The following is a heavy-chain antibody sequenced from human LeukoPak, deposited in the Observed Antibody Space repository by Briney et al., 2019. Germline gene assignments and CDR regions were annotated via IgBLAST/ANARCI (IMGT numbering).Heavy chain of an antibody. CDR1: GFTFSSHW. CDR3: VRSGGY. Sequence: PGGSLRLSCAASGFTFSSHWMNWVRQAPAQGLEWVANIKEDGSEKYYVDSVKGRFTISRDNAKNSHCLQMNSLRAEDMAIYYCVRSGGYWGQGTLVTVSS. CDR2: IKEDGSEK. J-gene: IGHJ4*02. D-gene: IGHD1-26*01. V-gene: IGHV3-7*05.